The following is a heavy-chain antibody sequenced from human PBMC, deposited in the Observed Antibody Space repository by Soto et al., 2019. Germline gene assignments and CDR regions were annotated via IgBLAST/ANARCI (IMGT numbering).Heavy chain of an antibody. J-gene: IGHJ4*02. Sequence: QVQLQESGPGLVMPWGTLSLTCAVSGASISSTDWWNWVRQPPGKGLEWIGEIYHGGTTIYNPSLKSRVTMSLDESKNHFSLKLTSVTAADTAVYYCARDFKAPNDAWAFDYWGQGTLVTVSS. D-gene: IGHD3-16*01. CDR2: IYHGGTT. CDR1: GASISSTDW. V-gene: IGHV4-4*02. CDR3: ARDFKAPNDAWAFDY.